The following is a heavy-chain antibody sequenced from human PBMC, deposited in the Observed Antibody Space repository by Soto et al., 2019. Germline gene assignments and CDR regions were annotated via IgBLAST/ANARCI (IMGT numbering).Heavy chain of an antibody. V-gene: IGHV2-26*01. CDR1: EFSLSNARMG. CDR2: IFSNDEK. Sequence: QVTLKESGPVLVKPTETHTLSCTVSEFSLSNARMGVSWNRQPPGKALGWLAHIFSNDEKSYSTSLKSRLTISKDTSKSQVVLTMTNMDPVDTATYYCARMGKDNYGPMGGMDVWGQGTTVTVSS. D-gene: IGHD4-17*01. CDR3: ARMGKDNYGPMGGMDV. J-gene: IGHJ6*02.